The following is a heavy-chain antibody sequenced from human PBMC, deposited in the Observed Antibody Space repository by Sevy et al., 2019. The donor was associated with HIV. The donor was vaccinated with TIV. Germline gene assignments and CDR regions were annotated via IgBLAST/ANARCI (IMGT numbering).Heavy chain of an antibody. CDR3: ARDIAVAGTDYYYYGMDV. CDR1: GFTFSSYS. V-gene: IGHV3-48*01. CDR2: ISSSSSTI. D-gene: IGHD6-19*01. J-gene: IGHJ6*02. Sequence: GGSLRLSCAASGFTFSSYSMNWVRQAPGKGLEWVSYISSSSSTIYYAYSVKGRFTISRDNAKNSLYLQMNSLRAEDTAVYYCARDIAVAGTDYYYYGMDVWGQGTTVTVSS.